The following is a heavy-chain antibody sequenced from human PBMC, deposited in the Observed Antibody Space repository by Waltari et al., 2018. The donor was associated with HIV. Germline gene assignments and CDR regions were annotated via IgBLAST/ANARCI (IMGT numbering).Heavy chain of an antibody. CDR3: AREPYNSAWGDAFDV. J-gene: IGHJ3*01. CDR1: VGPISTSY. CDR2: IHHTGST. Sequence: QVQLQESGPGLVKPSETLSLTCTVSVGPISTSYWTWIRQPPGKGLEWIGYIHHTGSTNYNPSLKSRVTISVDTSKNQFSLNLNSVTAADTAVYYCAREPYNSAWGDAFDVWGQGTVVTVSS. D-gene: IGHD6-19*01. V-gene: IGHV4-59*01.